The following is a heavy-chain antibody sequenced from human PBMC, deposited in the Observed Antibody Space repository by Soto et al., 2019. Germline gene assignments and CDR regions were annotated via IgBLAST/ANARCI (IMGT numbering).Heavy chain of an antibody. Sequence: SETLSLTCTVFGGSISSGDYYWSWIRKPPGKGLEWIGYIYYSGSTYYNPSLKSRVTISVDTSKNQFSLKLSSVTAADTAVYYCARAMVVTQNWFDPWGQGTLVTVS. J-gene: IGHJ5*02. D-gene: IGHD2-21*02. V-gene: IGHV4-30-4*01. CDR3: ARAMVVTQNWFDP. CDR2: IYYSGST. CDR1: GGSISSGDYY.